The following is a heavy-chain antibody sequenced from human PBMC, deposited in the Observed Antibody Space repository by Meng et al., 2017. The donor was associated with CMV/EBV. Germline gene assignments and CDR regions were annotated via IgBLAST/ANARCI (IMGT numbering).Heavy chain of an antibody. V-gene: IGHV3-7*04. D-gene: IGHD3-3*01. Sequence: GGSLRLSCAASGFTFSRYWMTWVRKAPGKGLEWVVNINQDGTKIYYVDSVKGRFTVSRDNARNSVYLQLNSLTVEDTAVYYCARGTYYDFWSGYCPSCYYYGMDVWGQGTTVTVSS. CDR3: ARGTYYDFWSGYCPSCYYYGMDV. CDR1: GFTFSRYW. J-gene: IGHJ6*02. CDR2: INQDGTKI.